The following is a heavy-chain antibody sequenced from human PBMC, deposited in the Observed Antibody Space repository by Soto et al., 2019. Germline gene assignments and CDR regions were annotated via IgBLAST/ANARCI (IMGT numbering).Heavy chain of an antibody. V-gene: IGHV4-34*01. CDR1: GGSFSGYY. CDR3: AREEVAAPNWFDP. D-gene: IGHD2-15*01. CDR2: INHSGST. J-gene: IGHJ5*02. Sequence: SETLSLTCAVYGGSFSGYYWSWIRQPPGKGLEWIGEINHSGSTNYNPSLKSRVTISVDTSKNQFSLKLNSVTAADTALYYCAREEVAAPNWFDPWGQGTLVTAPQ.